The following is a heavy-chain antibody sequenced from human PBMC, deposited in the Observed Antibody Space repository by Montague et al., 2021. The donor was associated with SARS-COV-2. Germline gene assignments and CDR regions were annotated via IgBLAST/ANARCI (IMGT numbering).Heavy chain of an antibody. J-gene: IGHJ6*02. V-gene: IGHV3-48*02. CDR3: ARDLGLVPAMVYYYYYGMDV. CDR1: GFTFSSYS. CDR2: ISSSSSTI. Sequence: SLRLSCEACGFTFSSYSMNWVRQAPGKGLEWVSYISSSSSTIYYXDSXKGRFTISRDNAKNSLYLQMNSLRDEDTAVYYCARDLGLVPAMVYYYYYGMDVWGQGTTVTVSS. D-gene: IGHD5-18*01.